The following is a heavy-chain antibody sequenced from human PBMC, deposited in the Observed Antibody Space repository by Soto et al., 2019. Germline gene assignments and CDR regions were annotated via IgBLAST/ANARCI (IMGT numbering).Heavy chain of an antibody. CDR3: TTASILVYVGDAFDI. Sequence: GGSMRLSCAASGFTFSNAWMNWVRQTPGKGLEWVGRIKSKTDGGTTDYAAPVKGRFTISRDDSKNTLYLQMNSLKTEDTAVYYCTTASILVYVGDAFDIWGQGTMVTVSS. J-gene: IGHJ3*02. D-gene: IGHD2-21*01. V-gene: IGHV3-15*07. CDR2: IKSKTDGGTT. CDR1: GFTFSNAW.